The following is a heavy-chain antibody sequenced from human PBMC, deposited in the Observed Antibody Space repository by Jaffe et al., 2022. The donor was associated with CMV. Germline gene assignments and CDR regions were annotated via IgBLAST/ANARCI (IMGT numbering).Heavy chain of an antibody. CDR3: ARDSPSVRGHIDY. D-gene: IGHD3-10*01. J-gene: IGHJ4*02. V-gene: IGHV3-7*03. CDR2: IIQDGSEK. Sequence: EVQLVESGGGLVQPGGSLRLSCAASGFTFSSYWMSWVRQAPGKGLEWVANIIQDGSEKYYVDSVKGRFTISRDNAKNSLSLQMNSLRVEDTAVYYCARDSPSVRGHIDYWGQGTLVTVSS. CDR1: GFTFSSYW.